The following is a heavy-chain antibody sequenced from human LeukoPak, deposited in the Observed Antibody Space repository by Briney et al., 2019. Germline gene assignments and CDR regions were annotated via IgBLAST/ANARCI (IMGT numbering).Heavy chain of an antibody. Sequence: TLSLTCTVSGGSISSGSYYWSWIWHPAGKGLEWIGRIYTSGSTNYNPSLKSRVTISVDTSKNQFSLKLSSVTAADTAVYYCAADTDYWGQGTLVTVSS. V-gene: IGHV4-61*02. CDR2: IYTSGST. CDR3: AADTDY. D-gene: IGHD2-2*02. CDR1: GGSISSGSYY. J-gene: IGHJ4*02.